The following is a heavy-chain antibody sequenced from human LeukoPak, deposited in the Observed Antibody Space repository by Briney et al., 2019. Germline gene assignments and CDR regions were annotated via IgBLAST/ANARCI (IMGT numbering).Heavy chain of an antibody. D-gene: IGHD3-10*01. CDR3: ARAPLITMVRGVIYWFAP. Sequence: ASVKVSCKASGYTFTSYDINWVRQATGQGLEWMGWMNPNSGNTGYAQKFQGRVTITRNTSISTAYMELSSLRSEDTAVYYCARAPLITMVRGVIYWFAPWGQGPLVTVSS. J-gene: IGHJ5*02. CDR1: GYTFTSYD. CDR2: MNPNSGNT. V-gene: IGHV1-8*03.